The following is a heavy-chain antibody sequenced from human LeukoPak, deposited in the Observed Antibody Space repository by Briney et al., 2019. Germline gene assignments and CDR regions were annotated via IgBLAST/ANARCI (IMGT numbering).Heavy chain of an antibody. CDR2: IYYSGST. V-gene: IGHV4-39*01. CDR1: GGSISSSSYY. CDR3: ARPAYCGGDCGEYFQH. Sequence: SETLSLTCTVSGGSISSSSYYWGWIRQPPGKGLEWIGSIYYSGSTYYNPSLKSRVTISVDTSKNQFSLKLSSVTAADTAVYYCARPAYCGGDCGEYFQHWGQGTLVTVSS. D-gene: IGHD2-21*02. J-gene: IGHJ1*01.